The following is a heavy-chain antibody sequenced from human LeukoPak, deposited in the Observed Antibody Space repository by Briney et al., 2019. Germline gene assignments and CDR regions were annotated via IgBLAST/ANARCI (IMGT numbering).Heavy chain of an antibody. J-gene: IGHJ6*03. CDR3: ARDRGSMDV. D-gene: IGHD2-15*01. CDR1: GGTFSSYA. V-gene: IGHV1-69*05. CDR2: IIPIFSTA. Sequence: ASVKVSCKASGGTFSSYAISWVRQAPGQGLEWMGGIIPIFSTANYAQKLQGRVTMTTDTSTSTAYMELRSLRSDDTAVYYCARDRGSMDVWGKGTTVTVSS.